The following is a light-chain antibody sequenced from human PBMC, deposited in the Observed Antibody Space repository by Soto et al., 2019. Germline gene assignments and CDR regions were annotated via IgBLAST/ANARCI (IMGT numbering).Light chain of an antibody. CDR2: DAS. V-gene: IGKV3-11*01. J-gene: IGKJ5*01. CDR1: QSVSRY. CDR3: QQYDRWPMT. Sequence: EIALTQSPATLSLSPGERATLSCRASQSVSRYLAWYQQKPGQAPRLLIYDASNRATGIPARFSGSGSGTDFTLTISSLEPEDFAVYYCQQYDRWPMTFGQGTRLEIK.